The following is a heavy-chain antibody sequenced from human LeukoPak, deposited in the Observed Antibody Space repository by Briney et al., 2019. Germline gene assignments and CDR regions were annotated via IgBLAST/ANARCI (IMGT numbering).Heavy chain of an antibody. D-gene: IGHD4-11*01. J-gene: IGHJ3*02. V-gene: IGHV3-15*01. CDR1: GFTFSNAW. CDR2: IKRKSDGGKT. CDR3: TTVMVDYSNYVDDAFDI. Sequence: PGGSLRLSCAASGFTFSNAWMSWVGQAEGKGLEWVGRIKRKSDGGKTEYAAPVKGRFTISTDDSKNTLYLQMNSLKTEDTAVYYCTTVMVDYSNYVDDAFDIWGQGTMVTVSS.